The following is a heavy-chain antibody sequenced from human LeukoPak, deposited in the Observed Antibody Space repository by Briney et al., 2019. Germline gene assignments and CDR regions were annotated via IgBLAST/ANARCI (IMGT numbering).Heavy chain of an antibody. V-gene: IGHV4-39*07. Sequence: PSETLSLTCTVSGGSISSSSSYWGWIRQPPGKGLEWIGSIYYSGSTYYNPSLKSRVTMSVDTSKNQFSLKLSSVTAADTAVYYCARDPWGSYGSGVFDYWGQGTLVTVSS. D-gene: IGHD5-18*01. CDR1: GGSISSSSSY. CDR3: ARDPWGSYGSGVFDY. J-gene: IGHJ4*02. CDR2: IYYSGST.